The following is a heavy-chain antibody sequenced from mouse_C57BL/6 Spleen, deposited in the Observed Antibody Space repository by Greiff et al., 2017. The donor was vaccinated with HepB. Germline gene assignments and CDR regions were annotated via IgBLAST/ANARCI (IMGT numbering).Heavy chain of an antibody. CDR2: INTNTGGT. CDR1: GYTFTDYY. D-gene: IGHD1-1*01. CDR3: ANRYYYGSRPFAY. J-gene: IGHJ3*01. Sequence: EVQLQQSGPELVKPGASVKISCKASGYTFTDYYMNWVKQSHGKSLEWIGDINTNTGGTSYNQKFKGKATLNLDKSSSTAYMELSSLTSEDSAVYYCANRYYYGSRPFAYWGQGTLVTVSA. V-gene: IGHV1-26*01.